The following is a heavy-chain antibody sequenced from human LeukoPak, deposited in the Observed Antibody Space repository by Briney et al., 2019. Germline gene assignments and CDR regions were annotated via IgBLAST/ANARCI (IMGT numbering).Heavy chain of an antibody. CDR3: ARDPTRPDYGGSYFDY. CDR1: GGTFSSYA. J-gene: IGHJ4*02. V-gene: IGHV1-69*05. Sequence: SVKVSCKASGGTFSSYAISWVRQAPGQGLELMGRIIPIFGTANYAQKFQGRVTITTDESTSTAYMELSSLRSEDTAVYYCARDPTRPDYGGSYFDYWGQGTLVTVSS. D-gene: IGHD4-23*01. CDR2: IIPIFGTA.